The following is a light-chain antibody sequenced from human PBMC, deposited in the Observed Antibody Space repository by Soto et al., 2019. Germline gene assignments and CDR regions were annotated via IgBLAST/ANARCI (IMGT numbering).Light chain of an antibody. CDR3: QQVNSYPRT. Sequence: DLQLTQSPSFLSASVGDRVTITCRASQAISSYLAWYQQKPGKAPNLLIYTASTLQSGVPSRFSGSGSGTEFTLTISSLQPEDFATYYCQQVNSYPRTFGQGTKLEIK. CDR1: QAISSY. CDR2: TAS. J-gene: IGKJ2*01. V-gene: IGKV1-9*01.